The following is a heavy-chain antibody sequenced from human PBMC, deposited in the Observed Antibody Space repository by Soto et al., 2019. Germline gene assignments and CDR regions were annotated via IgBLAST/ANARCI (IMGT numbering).Heavy chain of an antibody. J-gene: IGHJ4*02. CDR1: DGSISSRSSY. V-gene: IGHV4-39*01. D-gene: IGHD3-3*01. CDR2: INYSGST. CDR3: AKTGFWSGYRVADL. Sequence: PSETLSLTCTVSDGSISSRSSYWGWIRQPPGKGLEWIGSINYSGSTYYNPSLKSRITITTDTSKNQFSLKLNSVTAADTAVYFCAKTGFWSGYRVADLWGQGSLVTVSS.